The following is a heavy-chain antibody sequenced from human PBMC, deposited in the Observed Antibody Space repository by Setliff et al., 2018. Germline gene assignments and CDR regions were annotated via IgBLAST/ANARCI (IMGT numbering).Heavy chain of an antibody. Sequence: LSLTCTVSGYSISSGYYWGWIRQPPGKGLEWIGCIYYSGSTYYNPSLKSRVTISLDTSKNQFSLKLTSVAAADTAVYYCASGLNWLSSTEFDYWGQGTLVTVSS. J-gene: IGHJ4*02. CDR3: ASGLNWLSSTEFDY. CDR1: GYSISSGYY. CDR2: IYYSGST. D-gene: IGHD1-20*01. V-gene: IGHV4-38-2*02.